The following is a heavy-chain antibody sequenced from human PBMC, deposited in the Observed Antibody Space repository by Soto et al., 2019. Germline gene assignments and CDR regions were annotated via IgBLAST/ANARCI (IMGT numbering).Heavy chain of an antibody. J-gene: IGHJ6*02. CDR1: GYTFSTYD. V-gene: IGHV1-8*01. Sequence: ASVKVSCKTSGYTFSTYDINRVRQAPGQGLEWMGWMNPNSGDTGSAQKFLGRLTMTRDSSIRTVYMELSSLSSEDTAVYYCARLNYYGSGSYQDYFYFYALDVWGQGTTVTVSS. CDR3: ARLNYYGSGSYQDYFYFYALDV. CDR2: MNPNSGDT. D-gene: IGHD3-10*01.